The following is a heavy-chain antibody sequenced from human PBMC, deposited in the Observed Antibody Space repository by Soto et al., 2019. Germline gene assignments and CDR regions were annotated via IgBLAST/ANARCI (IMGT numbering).Heavy chain of an antibody. D-gene: IGHD2-2*01. Sequence: SETLSLTCAVYGGSFSGYYWSWIRQPPGKGLEWIGEINHSGSTNYNPSLKSRVTISVDTSKNQFSLKLSSVTAADTAVYYCAREFLVVVPGNYMDVWGKGTTVTVSS. CDR1: GGSFSGYY. CDR2: INHSGST. J-gene: IGHJ6*03. V-gene: IGHV4-34*01. CDR3: AREFLVVVPGNYMDV.